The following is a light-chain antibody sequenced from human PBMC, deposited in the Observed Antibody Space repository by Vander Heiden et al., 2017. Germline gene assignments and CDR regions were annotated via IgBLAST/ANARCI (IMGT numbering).Light chain of an antibody. Sequence: DSVMTQSPDSLAVSLGERATINCKSSQSVLYSSNNKNYLAWYQQKPGLPPKLLIYWASTRESGVPDRFSGSGSGTDFTLTISSLQAEDVAVYYCQQYDSTPQTFGQGTKVEIK. J-gene: IGKJ1*01. CDR2: WAS. V-gene: IGKV4-1*01. CDR1: QSVLYSSNNKNY. CDR3: QQYDSTPQT.